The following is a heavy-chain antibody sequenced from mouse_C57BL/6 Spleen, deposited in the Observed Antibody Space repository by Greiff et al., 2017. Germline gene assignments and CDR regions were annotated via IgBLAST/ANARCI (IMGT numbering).Heavy chain of an antibody. CDR3: ARKGDYYAMDY. Sequence: EVKLMESGGGLVQPGGSLTLSCAASGFTFSDYGMAWVRQAPRKGPEWVAFISNLAYSIYYADTVTGRFTISRENAKNTLYLEMSSLRSEDTAMYYCARKGDYYAMDYWGQGTSVTVSS. CDR2: ISNLAYSI. CDR1: GFTFSDYG. J-gene: IGHJ4*01. V-gene: IGHV5-15*01.